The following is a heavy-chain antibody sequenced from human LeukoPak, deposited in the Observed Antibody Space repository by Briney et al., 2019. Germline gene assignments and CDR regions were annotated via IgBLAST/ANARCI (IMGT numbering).Heavy chain of an antibody. CDR3: AKTAEYFGEFPFDS. CDR2: IYPGDSET. CDR1: GYTFIYYW. Sequence: GESLKISCKGSGYTFIYYWIGWVRQMPGKGLEWMGIIYPGDSETKYSPSFQGQVTISADKSTTTAYLEWSSLKASDTAIYYCAKTAEYFGEFPFDSWGQGTLVTVSS. D-gene: IGHD3-10*01. V-gene: IGHV5-51*01. J-gene: IGHJ4*02.